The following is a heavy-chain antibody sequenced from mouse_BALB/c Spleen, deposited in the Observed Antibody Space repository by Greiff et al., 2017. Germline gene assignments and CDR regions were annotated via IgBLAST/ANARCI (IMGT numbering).Heavy chain of an antibody. Sequence: QVQLQQPGAELVKPGASVKMSCKASGYTFTSYNMHWVKQTPGQGLEWIGAIYPGNGDTSYNQKFKGKATLTADKSSSTAYMQLSSLTSEDSAVYYCASLITAWFAYWGQGTLVTVSA. CDR1: GYTFTSYN. D-gene: IGHD2-4*01. CDR2: IYPGNGDT. V-gene: IGHV1-12*01. CDR3: ASLITAWFAY. J-gene: IGHJ3*01.